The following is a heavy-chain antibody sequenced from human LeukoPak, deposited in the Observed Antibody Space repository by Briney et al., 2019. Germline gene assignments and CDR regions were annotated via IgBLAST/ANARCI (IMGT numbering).Heavy chain of an antibody. D-gene: IGHD3-10*01. V-gene: IGHV3-43D*03. CDR3: ARPRRGNAFDI. CDR1: GFTFGDYA. J-gene: IGHJ3*02. Sequence: GGSLRLSCAASGFTFGDYAMHWVRQAPGKGLEGVSLISWDGGSTYYADSVKGRFTISRDNSKNSLYLQMNSLRAEDTALYYCARPRRGNAFDIWGQGTMVTVSS. CDR2: ISWDGGST.